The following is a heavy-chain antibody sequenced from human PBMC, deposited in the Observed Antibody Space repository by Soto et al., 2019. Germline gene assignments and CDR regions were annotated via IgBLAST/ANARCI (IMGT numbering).Heavy chain of an antibody. D-gene: IGHD3-16*01. CDR2: IIPIFGTP. CDR3: ARDIRLWGSTGWKRENLFDI. Sequence: QVQLEQSGAEVKRPGSSVKVSCKTSGGNFNTYPISWVRQAPGHRLEWMGKIIPIFGTPDYAQKFQGRVTINADEATTTVYMELRSLKSDDSAVYYCARDIRLWGSTGWKRENLFDIWGQGTMVTVSS. J-gene: IGHJ3*02. CDR1: GGNFNTYP. V-gene: IGHV1-69*18.